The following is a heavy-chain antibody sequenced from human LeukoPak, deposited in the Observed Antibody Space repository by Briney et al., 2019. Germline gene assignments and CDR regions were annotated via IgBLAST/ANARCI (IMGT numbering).Heavy chain of an antibody. CDR2: ISYDGSNK. V-gene: IGHV3-30*18. Sequence: PGGSLRLSCAASGFTFSSYGMHWVRRAPGKGLEWVAVISYDGSNKYYADSVKGRFTISRDNSKNTLYLQMNSLRAEDTAVYYCAKSYSSGFDYWGQGTLVTVSS. CDR1: GFTFSSYG. CDR3: AKSYSSGFDY. J-gene: IGHJ4*02. D-gene: IGHD6-19*01.